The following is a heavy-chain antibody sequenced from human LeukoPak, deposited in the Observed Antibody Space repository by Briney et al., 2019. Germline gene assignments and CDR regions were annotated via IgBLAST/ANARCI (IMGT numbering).Heavy chain of an antibody. J-gene: IGHJ4*02. CDR1: GGSISRSSYY. CDR2: IYYSGST. Sequence: PSETLSLTCTVSGGSISRSSYYWGWIRQPPGKGLEWIGSIYYSGSTYYNPSLKSRVTISVDTSKNQFSLKLSSVTAADTAVYYCARHRRYYDSSGLDYWGQGTLVTVSS. CDR3: ARHRRYYDSSGLDY. V-gene: IGHV4-39*01. D-gene: IGHD3-22*01.